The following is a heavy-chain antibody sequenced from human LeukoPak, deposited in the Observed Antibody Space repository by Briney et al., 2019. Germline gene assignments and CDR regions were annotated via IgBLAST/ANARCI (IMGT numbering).Heavy chain of an antibody. Sequence: GGSLRLSCAASGFTFSNNWMFWVRQAPGKGLEWVSAISGSGGSTYYADSVKGRFTISRDNSKNTLYLQMNSLRAEDTAVYYCAKVGSTLEVDYWGQGTLVTVSS. D-gene: IGHD3-10*01. CDR3: AKVGSTLEVDY. J-gene: IGHJ4*02. V-gene: IGHV3-23*01. CDR1: GFTFSNNW. CDR2: ISGSGGST.